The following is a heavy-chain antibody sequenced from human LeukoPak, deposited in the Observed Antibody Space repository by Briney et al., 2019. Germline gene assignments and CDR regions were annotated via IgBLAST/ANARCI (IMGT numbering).Heavy chain of an antibody. V-gene: IGHV3-23*01. Sequence: GGSLRLSCAASGLTFSSIAMSWVRQAPDKGLEWVSTISGSGGGTYYADSVKGRFTISRDDSKNTLYLQMNSLRADDTAVYYCAKDLGRYRNNFFDYWGQGNLVTVSS. D-gene: IGHD1-26*01. J-gene: IGHJ4*02. CDR1: GLTFSSIA. CDR3: AKDLGRYRNNFFDY. CDR2: ISGSGGGT.